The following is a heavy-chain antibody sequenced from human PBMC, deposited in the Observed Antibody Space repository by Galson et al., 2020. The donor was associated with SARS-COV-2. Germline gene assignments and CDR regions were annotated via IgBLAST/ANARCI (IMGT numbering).Heavy chain of an antibody. Sequence: GESLKISCAASGFTFSGQAMHWVRQAPGKGLEWVGIISNDGTTRYNGDPLKGRLTIPRNNSKKSLFPQMNNLRPEDTGTYYCARETDDYSSSWYDYWGQGTRVTVSS. CDR3: ARETDDYSSSWYDY. CDR2: ISNDGTTR. CDR1: GFTFSGQA. J-gene: IGHJ4*02. V-gene: IGHV3-30*16. D-gene: IGHD6-13*01.